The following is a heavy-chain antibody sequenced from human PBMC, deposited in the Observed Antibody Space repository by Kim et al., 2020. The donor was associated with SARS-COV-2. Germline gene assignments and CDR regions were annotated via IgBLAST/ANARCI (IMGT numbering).Heavy chain of an antibody. Sequence: SETLSLTCTVSGGSISSSSYYWGWIRQPPGKGLEWIGSIYYSGSTYYNPSLKSRVTISVDTSKNQFSLKLSSVTAADTAVYYCARHVLGPHDYWGQGTLVTVSS. D-gene: IGHD3-10*02. CDR1: GGSISSSSYY. J-gene: IGHJ4*02. CDR2: IYYSGST. V-gene: IGHV4-39*01. CDR3: ARHVLGPHDY.